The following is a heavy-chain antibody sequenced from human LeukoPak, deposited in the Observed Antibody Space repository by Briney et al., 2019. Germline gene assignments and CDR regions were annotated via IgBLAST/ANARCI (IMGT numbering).Heavy chain of an antibody. CDR3: ARGDKVADRSNYFDY. Sequence: ASVKVSCKASGYTFTGYYMHWVRQAPGQGLEWMGWINPNSGGTNYAQKFQGWVTMTRDTSISTAYMELSRLRSDDTAVYYCARGDKVADRSNYFDYWGQGTLVTVPS. D-gene: IGHD6-19*01. CDR2: INPNSGGT. V-gene: IGHV1-2*04. CDR1: GYTFTGYY. J-gene: IGHJ4*02.